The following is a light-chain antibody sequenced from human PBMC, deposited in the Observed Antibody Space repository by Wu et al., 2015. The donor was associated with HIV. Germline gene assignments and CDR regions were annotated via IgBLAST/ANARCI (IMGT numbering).Light chain of an antibody. Sequence: DIQMTQSPSSLSASVGDRVTITCRTSPGMSNYLAWYQQKPGKVPKLLIYGTSTLQSGVPSRFSGSGSGTDFTLTISSLQPEDIGTYYCQKYNTAPWTFGQGTKVEIK. V-gene: IGKV1-27*01. CDR2: GTS. J-gene: IGKJ1*01. CDR3: QKYNTAPWT. CDR1: PGMSNY.